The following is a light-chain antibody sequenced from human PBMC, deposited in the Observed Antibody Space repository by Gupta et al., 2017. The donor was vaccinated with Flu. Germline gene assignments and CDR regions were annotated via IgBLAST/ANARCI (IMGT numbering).Light chain of an antibody. CDR3: SSYTSSCTPSV. V-gene: IGLV2-14*01. J-gene: IGLJ1*01. CDR1: SSDVGGYNY. CDR2: DVS. Sequence: QSALTQPASVSGSPGQSITISCTGTSSDVGGYNYVSWYQQHPGKAPKLMIYDVSNRPSGVSNRFSGSKSGNTASLTISGLQAEDEADYYCSSYTSSCTPSVFGAGTRVTVL.